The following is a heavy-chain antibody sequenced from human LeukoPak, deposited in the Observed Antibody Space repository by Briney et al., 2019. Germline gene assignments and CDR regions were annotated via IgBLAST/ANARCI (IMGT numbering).Heavy chain of an antibody. CDR1: GGSFSGYY. CDR3: ARRIVVANDAFDI. V-gene: IGHV4-34*01. Sequence: SETLSLTCAVYGGSFSGYYWSWIRQPPGKGLEWIGEINHSGSTNYNPSLKSRVTISVDTSKNQFSLKLSSVTAADTAVYYCARRIVVANDAFDIWGQGTMVTVSS. D-gene: IGHD3-22*01. J-gene: IGHJ3*02. CDR2: INHSGST.